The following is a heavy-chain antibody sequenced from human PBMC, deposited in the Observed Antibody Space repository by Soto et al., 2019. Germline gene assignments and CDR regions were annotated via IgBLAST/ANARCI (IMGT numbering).Heavy chain of an antibody. D-gene: IGHD3-16*01. CDR1: GFNFNNYN. V-gene: IGHV3-21*01. CDR3: ARGKNDLDY. CDR2: ISSSSVYF. J-gene: IGHJ4*02. Sequence: GGSLRLSCAASGFNFNNYNMNWVRQAPGKGLEWVSSISSSSVYFYYAVSVRGRFTISRDNGKNSLYLEMNSLRAEDTAVYYCARGKNDLDYWGQGTLVTVSS.